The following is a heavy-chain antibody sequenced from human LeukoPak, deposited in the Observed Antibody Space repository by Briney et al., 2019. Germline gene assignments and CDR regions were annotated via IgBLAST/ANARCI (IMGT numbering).Heavy chain of an antibody. D-gene: IGHD3-22*01. CDR2: IKSKTDGGTT. Sequence: ETLSLTCTVSGGSISSYYWSWVRQAPGKGLEWVGRIKSKTDGGTTDYAAPVKGRFTISRDDSKNTLYLQINSLKTEDTAVYYCAINYYDSSGYYEGPFDYWGQGTLVTVSS. V-gene: IGHV3-15*01. CDR3: AINYYDSSGYYEGPFDY. CDR1: GGSISSYY. J-gene: IGHJ4*02.